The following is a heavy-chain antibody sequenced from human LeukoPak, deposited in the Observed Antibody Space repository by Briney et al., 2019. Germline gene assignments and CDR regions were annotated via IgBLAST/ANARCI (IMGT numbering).Heavy chain of an antibody. CDR3: ARVGSVAGSDYLDY. D-gene: IGHD6-19*01. J-gene: IGHJ4*02. Sequence: PGGSLSLSCAVSGFTFSDHFLDWVRQVPGKGLEWVGRSRNKAKSYTTEYGASVKGRFTISRDDSKSTLYLQMNSLKTEDTAVYYCARVGSVAGSDYLDYWGQGTLVTVSS. V-gene: IGHV3-72*01. CDR1: GFTFSDHF. CDR2: SRNKAKSYTT.